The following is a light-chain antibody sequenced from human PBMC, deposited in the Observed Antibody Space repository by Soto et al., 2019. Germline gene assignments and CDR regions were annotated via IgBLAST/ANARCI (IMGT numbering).Light chain of an antibody. J-gene: IGKJ5*01. CDR2: AAS. Sequence: DIQMTQSPSSLSASIGDRVTIACRASQSITNSLNWYLQKPGKAPKLLIYAASSLQSGVPSRFRGSGSGTDFTLTITSLQREDFATFYCQQTYIPPITFGQGTRVEI. V-gene: IGKV1-39*01. CDR3: QQTYIPPIT. CDR1: QSITNS.